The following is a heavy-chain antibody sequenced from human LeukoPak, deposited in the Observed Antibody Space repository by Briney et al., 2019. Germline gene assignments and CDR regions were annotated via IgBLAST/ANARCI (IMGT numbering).Heavy chain of an antibody. CDR1: GFTFSDYY. CDR2: ISSSGSTI. Sequence: GGSLRLSCAASGFTFSDYYMSWIRQAPGKGLEWVSYISSSGSTIYYADSVKGRFTISRDNAKNPLYLQMNSLRAEDTAVYYCAREAVAGLYYFDYWGQGTLVTVSS. J-gene: IGHJ4*02. V-gene: IGHV3-11*01. CDR3: AREAVAGLYYFDY. D-gene: IGHD6-19*01.